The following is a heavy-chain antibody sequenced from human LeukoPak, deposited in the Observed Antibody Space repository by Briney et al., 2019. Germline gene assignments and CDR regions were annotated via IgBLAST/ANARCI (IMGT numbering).Heavy chain of an antibody. D-gene: IGHD3-10*01. CDR2: INAGYGDT. CDR1: GYTFSSYA. V-gene: IGHV1-3*01. J-gene: IGHJ4*02. Sequence: ASVKVSCKSAGYTFSSYAMHWIRQAPGQRFEWMGWINAGYGDTKYSQKFQDRLTITRDTSASTAYMELSSLRSEDTAVYYCARVSGGYGSIDYWGQGTLVTVSS. CDR3: ARVSGGYGSIDY.